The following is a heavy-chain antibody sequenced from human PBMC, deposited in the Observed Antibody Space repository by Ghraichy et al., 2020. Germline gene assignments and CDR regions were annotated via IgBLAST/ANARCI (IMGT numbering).Heavy chain of an antibody. CDR1: GGSISDFY. CDR3: ASDIPANGGVGGRYGLDF. V-gene: IGHV4-59*01. Sequence: GSLRLSCTVSGGSISDFYWSWIRQSPGKGLEWIGYISYSGRTDYNPSLKSRVSISIDTPKNQFSLRLTSMNAPDTAMYFCASDIPANGGVGGRYGLDFWGQGTTVIVSS. CDR2: ISYSGRT. J-gene: IGHJ6*02. D-gene: IGHD7-27*01.